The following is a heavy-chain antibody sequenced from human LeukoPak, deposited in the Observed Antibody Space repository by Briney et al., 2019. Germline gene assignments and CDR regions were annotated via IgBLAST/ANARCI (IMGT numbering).Heavy chain of an antibody. CDR1: GFSFNTYA. CDR3: ARRGWDSSSWSFDY. D-gene: IGHD6-13*01. V-gene: IGHV3-64*04. J-gene: IGHJ4*02. CDR2: ISTNGGST. Sequence: PGGSLRLSCAASGFSFNTYAMHWVRQAPGKGLEYVSSISTNGGSTNYANSVKGRFTISRDNAKNSLYLQMNSLRAEDTAVYYCARRGWDSSSWSFDYWGQGTLVTVSS.